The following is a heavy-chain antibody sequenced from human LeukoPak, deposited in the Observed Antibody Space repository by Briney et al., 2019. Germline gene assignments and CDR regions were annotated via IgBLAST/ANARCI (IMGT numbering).Heavy chain of an antibody. CDR1: GGSISSYY. Sequence: SETLSLTCTVSGGSISSYYWSWIRQPPGKGLEWIGYIYYSGSTNYNPSLKSRVTISVDTSKNQFSLKLSSVTAADTAVYYCARGLYYDFWSGYYTDYRSFDPWGQGTLVTVSS. V-gene: IGHV4-59*08. CDR2: IYYSGST. J-gene: IGHJ5*02. D-gene: IGHD3-3*01. CDR3: ARGLYYDFWSGYYTDYRSFDP.